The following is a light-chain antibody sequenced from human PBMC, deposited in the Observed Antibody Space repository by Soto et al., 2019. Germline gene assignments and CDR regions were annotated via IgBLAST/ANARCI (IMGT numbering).Light chain of an antibody. CDR1: QTVDSN. V-gene: IGKV3-15*01. CDR2: GAS. Sequence: ETVMTQSPVTLSVSPGERATLSCRASQTVDSNLAWYQQKPGQAPRLLIYGASTRATGIPARFSGSGSGTESTLTISSLQSEDFAVYYCQQYDNWPRTFGQGTKVDIK. CDR3: QQYDNWPRT. J-gene: IGKJ1*01.